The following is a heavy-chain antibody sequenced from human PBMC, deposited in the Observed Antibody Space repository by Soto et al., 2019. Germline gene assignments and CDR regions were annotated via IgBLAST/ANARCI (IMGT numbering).Heavy chain of an antibody. D-gene: IGHD7-27*01. V-gene: IGHV3-30-3*01. CDR1: GFTFSTYP. CDR2: ISYEGSND. Sequence: QVQLVESGGGVVQPGRSLRLSCAASGFTFSTYPIHWVRQAPGKGLEWVAVISYEGSNDFYADSVKGRFTISRDNSEDTLYLQMNSLGAEDTAMYYCARDLTGHLRYFDLWGRGTLVIVSS. J-gene: IGHJ2*01. CDR3: ARDLTGHLRYFDL.